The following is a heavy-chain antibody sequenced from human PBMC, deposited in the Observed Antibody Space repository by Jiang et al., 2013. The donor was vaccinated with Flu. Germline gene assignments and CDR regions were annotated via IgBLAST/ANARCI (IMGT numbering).Heavy chain of an antibody. J-gene: IGHJ6*02. CDR2: TYYRSKWYS. CDR3: TRDWGGLDV. D-gene: IGHD3-16*01. Sequence: WIRQSPSRGLEWLGRTYYRSKWYSDYAMSVKSRITVNPDTSKNQFSLQLNSMTPEDAAVYYCTRDWGGLDVWGQGTTVTVSS. V-gene: IGHV6-1*01.